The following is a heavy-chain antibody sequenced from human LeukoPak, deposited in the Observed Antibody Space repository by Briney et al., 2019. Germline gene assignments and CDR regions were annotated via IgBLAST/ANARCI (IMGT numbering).Heavy chain of an antibody. CDR3: ATISMVRGVPPYFDY. V-gene: IGHV1-24*01. CDR2: FDPEDGET. Sequence: ASVKVSCKVSGYTLTELSMHWVRPAPGKGLEWMGGFDPEDGETIYAQKFQGRVTMTEDTSTDTAYMELSSLRSEDTAVYYCATISMVRGVPPYFDYWGQGTLVTVSS. J-gene: IGHJ4*02. D-gene: IGHD3-10*01. CDR1: GYTLTELS.